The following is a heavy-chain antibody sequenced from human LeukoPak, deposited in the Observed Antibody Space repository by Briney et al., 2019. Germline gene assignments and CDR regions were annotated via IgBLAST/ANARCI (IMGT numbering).Heavy chain of an antibody. J-gene: IGHJ4*02. V-gene: IGHV1-18*01. CDR2: ISAYNGNT. Sequence: ASVKVSCKGSGYTFTSYGISWVRQAPGQGLEWMGRISAYNGNTNYAQKLQGRVTMTTDTSTSTAYMELRSLRSDDTAVYYCARDSSSWYGVYFDYWGQGTLVTVSS. CDR1: GYTFTSYG. D-gene: IGHD6-13*01. CDR3: ARDSSSWYGVYFDY.